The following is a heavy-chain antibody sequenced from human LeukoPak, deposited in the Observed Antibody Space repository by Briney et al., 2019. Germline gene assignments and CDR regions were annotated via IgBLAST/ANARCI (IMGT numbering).Heavy chain of an antibody. D-gene: IGHD2-2*01. CDR1: GFTFSTYS. V-gene: IGHV3-23*01. Sequence: GGSLRLSCAASGFTFSTYSMSWVRQAPGKGLEWVSTISGSGSNTYYADSVKGRFTISRDNSKHKLYLEMNGLRVEDTDVYYCAKDGCSSASWYVVYWGQGTLVTVSS. CDR3: AKDGCSSASWYVVY. CDR2: ISGSGSNT. J-gene: IGHJ4*02.